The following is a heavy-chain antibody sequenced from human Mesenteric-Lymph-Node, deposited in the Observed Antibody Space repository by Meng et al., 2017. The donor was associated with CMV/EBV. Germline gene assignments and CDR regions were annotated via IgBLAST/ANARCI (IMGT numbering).Heavy chain of an antibody. CDR1: GYTFINYD. V-gene: IGHV1-2*02. D-gene: IGHD1-20*01. CDR3: ARGRYITSNPLDY. CDR2: INTRTGVT. Sequence: TASGYTFINYDVYWVRQAPGQGLEWMGWINTRTGVTEYAQKFQGRVTMTRDTSINTAYMELSTVTSDDTAVYYCARGRYITSNPLDYWGQGTLVTVSS. J-gene: IGHJ4*02.